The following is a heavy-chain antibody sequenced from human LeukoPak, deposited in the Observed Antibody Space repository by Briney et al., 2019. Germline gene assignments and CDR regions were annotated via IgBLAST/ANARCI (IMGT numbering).Heavy chain of an antibody. V-gene: IGHV3-48*04. CDR2: ITISGHTK. J-gene: IGHJ5*02. CDR1: GFTFGTYW. Sequence: GGSLRLSCAASGFTFGTYWMHWVRQAPGKGLEWIADITISGHTKNYADSVKGRFTISRDNARTSLYLQMNSLRVEDTGVYYCARGDPHADLWGQGTLVTVSS. CDR3: ARGDPHADL.